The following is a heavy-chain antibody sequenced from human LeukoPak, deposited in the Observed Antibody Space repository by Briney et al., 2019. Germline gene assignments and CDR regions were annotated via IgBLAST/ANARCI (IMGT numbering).Heavy chain of an antibody. V-gene: IGHV4-39*01. CDR3: ARGCGCSGGSCYSLYYFDY. CDR1: GGSISSSSYY. D-gene: IGHD2-15*01. J-gene: IGHJ4*02. Sequence: SETLSLTCTVFGGSISSSSYYWGWIRQPPGKGLEWIGSIYYSGSTYYNPSLKSRVTISVDTSKNQFSLKLSSVTAADTAVYYCARGCGCSGGSCYSLYYFDYWGQGTLVTVSS. CDR2: IYYSGST.